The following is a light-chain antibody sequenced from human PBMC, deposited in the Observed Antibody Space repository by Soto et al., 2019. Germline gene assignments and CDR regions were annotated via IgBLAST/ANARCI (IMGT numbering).Light chain of an antibody. V-gene: IGKV3-20*01. CDR2: GAS. CDR3: QQYGSSLPYT. CDR1: QSVSSSY. J-gene: IGKJ2*01. Sequence: EIVLTQSPGTLSLSPGESATLSCRASQSVSSSYLAWYQQKPGQAPRLLIYGASSRATGIPDRFSGSGSGTAFTLTIIRLEPEDFAVYYCQQYGSSLPYTFGQGNKLEIK.